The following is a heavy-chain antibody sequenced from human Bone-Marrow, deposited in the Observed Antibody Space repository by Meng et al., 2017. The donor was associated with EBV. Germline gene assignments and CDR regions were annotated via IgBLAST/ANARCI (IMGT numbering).Heavy chain of an antibody. CDR2: VTYTGGT. J-gene: IGHJ4*02. D-gene: IGHD3-10*01. V-gene: IGHV4-39*07. Sequence: QLQLQESGPGLVNPSETLSLTCTVPGGSFISTTTYYWGWIRQPPGKGLEWIGKVTYTGGTYYNPSLKSRVTISIDTSKNQFSLKLSSVTAADTAVYYCVRDGKYFGTPGSLDYWGQGTLGTVSS. CDR1: GGSFISTTTYY. CDR3: VRDGKYFGTPGSLDY.